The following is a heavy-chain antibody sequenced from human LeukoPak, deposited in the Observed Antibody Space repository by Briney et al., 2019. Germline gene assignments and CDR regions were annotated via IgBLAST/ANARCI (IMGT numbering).Heavy chain of an antibody. CDR1: DGSISSCY. J-gene: IGHJ4*02. V-gene: IGHV4-4*07. D-gene: IGHD1-7*01. CDR3: ARELELRGRGLDF. Sequence: SETLSLTCTVSDGSISSCYWSWIRQPAGKGLEWIGRIYTSGNTNYNPSLKSRVTMSVDTSKNQFSLKLSSVTAADTAVYYCARELELRGRGLDFWGQGTLVTVSS. CDR2: IYTSGNT.